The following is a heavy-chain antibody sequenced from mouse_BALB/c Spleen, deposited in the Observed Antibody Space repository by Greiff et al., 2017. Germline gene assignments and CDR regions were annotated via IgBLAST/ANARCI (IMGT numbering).Heavy chain of an antibody. V-gene: IGHV1-14*01. D-gene: IGHD1-1*01. J-gene: IGHJ3*01. CDR1: GYTFTSYV. Sequence: VQLKESGPELVKPGASVKMSCKASGYTFTSYVMHWVKQKPGQGLEWIGYINPYNDGTKYNEKFKGKATLTSDKSSSTAYMELSSLTSEDSAVYYCARQLITTVVAGDWFAYWGQGTLVTVSA. CDR3: ARQLITTVVAGDWFAY. CDR2: INPYNDGT.